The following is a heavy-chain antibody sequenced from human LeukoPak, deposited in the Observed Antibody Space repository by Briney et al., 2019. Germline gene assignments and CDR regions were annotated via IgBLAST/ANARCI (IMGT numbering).Heavy chain of an antibody. J-gene: IGHJ4*02. CDR3: TRRSNGGYGDYVDY. D-gene: IGHD2-8*01. Sequence: GGSLQLFCAASVFTFSGSAMHWVRQASGKGLEWVGRIRSKANSYATAYAASVKGRFTISRDVSKNTAYLQMNSLKTEDTAVYYCTRRSNGGYGDYVDYWGQGTLVTVSS. V-gene: IGHV3-73*01. CDR2: IRSKANSYAT. CDR1: VFTFSGSA.